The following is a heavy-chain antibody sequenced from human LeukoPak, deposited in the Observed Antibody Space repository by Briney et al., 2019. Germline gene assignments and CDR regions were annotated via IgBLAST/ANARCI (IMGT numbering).Heavy chain of an antibody. CDR3: ARGVDTAHTLNYYYYGMDV. D-gene: IGHD5-18*01. Sequence: GGSLRLSCAASGFTFSSYAMSWVRQAPGKGLEWVSAISGSGGSTYYADSVKGRFTISRDNSKNTLYLQMNSLRAEDTAVYYCARGVDTAHTLNYYYYGMDVWGQGTTVTVSS. CDR2: ISGSGGST. V-gene: IGHV3-23*01. CDR1: GFTFSSYA. J-gene: IGHJ6*02.